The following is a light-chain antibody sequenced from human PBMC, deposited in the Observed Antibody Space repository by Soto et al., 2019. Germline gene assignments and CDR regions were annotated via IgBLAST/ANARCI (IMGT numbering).Light chain of an antibody. CDR1: QSVGSS. V-gene: IGKV3-11*01. J-gene: IGKJ1*01. CDR3: QQRSNWPPWT. Sequence: EIVLTQSPATLSLSPGERATLSCRASQSVGSSLAWYQQKPGQAPRLLIYDASNRATGIPARFSGSGSGTDFTLTISSLEPEDFAVYYCQQRSNWPPWTFGQGTKVEIK. CDR2: DAS.